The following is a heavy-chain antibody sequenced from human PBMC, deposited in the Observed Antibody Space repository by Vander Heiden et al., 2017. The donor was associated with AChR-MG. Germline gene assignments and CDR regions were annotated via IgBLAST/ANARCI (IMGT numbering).Heavy chain of an antibody. Sequence: QVHLVQSGAEAKPPGASVKVSCKASGYAFSTYTIHWVRQAPGQRLEWMGWINAATGDTKYLQKFQGRVTITRDTPTETAYMELKRLRSDDTAVFYCARGYSSGRFDFQLWGQGTLVTGSS. J-gene: IGHJ1*01. CDR2: INAATGDT. V-gene: IGHV1-3*01. D-gene: IGHD6-25*01. CDR3: ARGYSSGRFDFQL. CDR1: GYAFSTYT.